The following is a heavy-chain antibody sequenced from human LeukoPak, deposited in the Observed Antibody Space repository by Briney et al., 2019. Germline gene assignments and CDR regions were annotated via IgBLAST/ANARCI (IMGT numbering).Heavy chain of an antibody. J-gene: IGHJ4*02. D-gene: IGHD6-13*01. V-gene: IGHV3-23*01. CDR2: ISGSGGST. CDR1: GFTFSSYA. CDR3: ASPIAAAGYYFDY. Sequence: GGSLRLSCAASGFTFSSYAMSWVRQAPGKGLEWVSAISGSGGSTYYADSVKGRFTISRDKSKNTLYLQMNSLRAEDTAVYYCASPIAAAGYYFDYWGQGTLVTVSS.